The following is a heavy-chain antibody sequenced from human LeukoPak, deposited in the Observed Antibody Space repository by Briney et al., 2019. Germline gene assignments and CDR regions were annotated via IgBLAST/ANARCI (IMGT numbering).Heavy chain of an antibody. CDR2: IYYSGST. J-gene: IGHJ6*02. CDR1: GGSISSYY. CDR3: ARSVYYDFWSGTDPMDV. V-gene: IGHV4-59*01. D-gene: IGHD3-3*01. Sequence: PSETPSLTCTVSGGSISSYYWSWIRQPPGKGLEWIGYIYYSGSTNYNPSLKSRVTISVDTSKNQFSLKLSSVTAADTAVYYCARSVYYDFWSGTDPMDVWGQGTTVTVSS.